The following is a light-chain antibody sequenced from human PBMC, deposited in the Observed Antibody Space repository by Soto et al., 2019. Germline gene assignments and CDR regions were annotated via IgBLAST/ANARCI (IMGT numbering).Light chain of an antibody. CDR3: SSYAGSSNNLYV. J-gene: IGLJ1*01. CDR1: SSDVGGYNY. V-gene: IGLV2-8*01. Sequence: QSVLTQPPSASGSPGQSVTISCTGTSSDVGGYNYVSWYQQHPGKAPKLIISEVSKRPSGVPDRFSGSKSGNTASLTVSGLQAEDEADYYCSSYAGSSNNLYVFGTGTKLTVL. CDR2: EVS.